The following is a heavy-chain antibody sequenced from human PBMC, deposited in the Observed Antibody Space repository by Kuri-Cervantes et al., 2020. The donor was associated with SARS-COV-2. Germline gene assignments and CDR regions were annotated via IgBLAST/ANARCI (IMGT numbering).Heavy chain of an antibody. CDR3: AKKGARAPNWYDP. V-gene: IGHV3-23*01. CDR1: GLTFSSYA. J-gene: IGHJ5*02. CDR2: ISGSGGST. Sequence: GESLKISCAASGLTFSSYAMTWVRQAPGKGLEWVSAISGSGGSTYYADSVKGRFTISRDNSKNTLYLQMNSRRAEDTAVYYCAKKGARAPNWYDPWGQGTLVTVSS.